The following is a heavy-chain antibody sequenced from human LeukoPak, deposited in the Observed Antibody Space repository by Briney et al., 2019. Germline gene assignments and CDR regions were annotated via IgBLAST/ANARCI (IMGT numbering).Heavy chain of an antibody. CDR1: GGSISSYY. J-gene: IGHJ2*01. V-gene: IGHV4-4*07. Sequence: PSETLSLTCTVSGGSISSYYWSWIRQPAGKGLEWIGRIYTSGSTNYNPSLKSRVTMSVDTSKNQFSLKLSSVTAADTAVYYCARAPLLWFGEAPFHWYFDLWGRGTLVTVSS. D-gene: IGHD3-10*01. CDR2: IYTSGST. CDR3: ARAPLLWFGEAPFHWYFDL.